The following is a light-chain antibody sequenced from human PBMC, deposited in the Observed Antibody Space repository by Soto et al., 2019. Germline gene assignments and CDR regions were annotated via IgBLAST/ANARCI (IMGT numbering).Light chain of an antibody. CDR1: QSVSSSY. Sequence: EIVLTQSPGTRSLAPGERATLSCRSSQSVSSSYLAWYQHKPGQAPRLLIYDVSIRATGIPDRFSGSGAGTDLTLSVSSLESEDEAVYYCQQYCSAPTFGQGTKVEIK. CDR2: DVS. V-gene: IGKV3-20*01. CDR3: QQYCSAPT. J-gene: IGKJ1*01.